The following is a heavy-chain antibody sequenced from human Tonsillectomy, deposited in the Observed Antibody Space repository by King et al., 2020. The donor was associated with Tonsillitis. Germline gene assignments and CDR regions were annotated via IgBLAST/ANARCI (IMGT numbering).Heavy chain of an antibody. D-gene: IGHD4-17*01. CDR1: EFTFSNYA. CDR2: ISDSGAGT. Sequence: VQLVESGGALVQPGGSLRLSCAASEFTFSNYAMSWVRQAPGKGLEWVSSISDSGAGTFYADSVKGRFTISRDNTKNTLYLQMNSLRAEDTAVYFCAKGAYGVWYFDYWGQGHLVTVSS. CDR3: AKGAYGVWYFDY. V-gene: IGHV3-23*04. J-gene: IGHJ4*02.